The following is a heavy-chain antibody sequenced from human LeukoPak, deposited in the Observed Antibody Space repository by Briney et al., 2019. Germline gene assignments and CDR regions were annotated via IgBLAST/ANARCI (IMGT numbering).Heavy chain of an antibody. J-gene: IGHJ4*02. Sequence: SETLSLTCTVSGGSISSSSYYWGWIRQPPGKGLEWIGSIYYSGSTYYNPSLKSRVTISVDTSKNQFSLKLSSVTAADTAVYYCASRDYYDSSGYYDVDCWGQGTLVTVSS. CDR1: GGSISSSSYY. V-gene: IGHV4-39*01. D-gene: IGHD3-22*01. CDR2: IYYSGST. CDR3: ASRDYYDSSGYYDVDC.